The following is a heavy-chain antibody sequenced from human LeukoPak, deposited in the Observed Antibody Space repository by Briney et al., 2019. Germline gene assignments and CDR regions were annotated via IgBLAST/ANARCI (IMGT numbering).Heavy chain of an antibody. CDR3: ARWSSGDY. V-gene: IGHV4-34*01. CDR1: GGSFSGYY. J-gene: IGHJ4*02. Sequence: SETLSLTCTVYGGSFSGYYWSWIRQPPGKGLEWIGEINHSGSTNYNPSLKSRVTISVDTSKNRFSLKLSSVTAADTAVYYCARWSSGDYWGQGTLVTVSS. CDR2: INHSGST. D-gene: IGHD3-10*01.